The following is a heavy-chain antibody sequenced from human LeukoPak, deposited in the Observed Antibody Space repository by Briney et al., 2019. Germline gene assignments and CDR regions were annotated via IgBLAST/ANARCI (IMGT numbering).Heavy chain of an antibody. CDR2: ISGSGGST. Sequence: GGSLRLSCAASGFTFSSYAMSWVRQAPGKGLAWVSAISGSGGSTYYADSVKGRFTISRDNSKNTLYLQMNSLRAEDTAVYYCAKGGYYDSSGIFDYWGQGTLVTVSS. V-gene: IGHV3-23*01. D-gene: IGHD3-22*01. CDR1: GFTFSSYA. CDR3: AKGGYYDSSGIFDY. J-gene: IGHJ4*02.